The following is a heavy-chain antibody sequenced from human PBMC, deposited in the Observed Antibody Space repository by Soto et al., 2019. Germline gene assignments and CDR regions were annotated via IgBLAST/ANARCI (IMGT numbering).Heavy chain of an antibody. Sequence: PSETLSLTCAVSGGSISSSNWWSWVRQPPGKGLEWIGEIYHSGSTNYNPSLKSRVTISVDKSKNQFSLKLSSVTAADTAVYYCASGTYYYDSSGYYPIDYWGQGTLVTVSS. CDR1: GGSISSSNW. CDR2: IYHSGST. J-gene: IGHJ4*02. D-gene: IGHD3-22*01. CDR3: ASGTYYYDSSGYYPIDY. V-gene: IGHV4-4*02.